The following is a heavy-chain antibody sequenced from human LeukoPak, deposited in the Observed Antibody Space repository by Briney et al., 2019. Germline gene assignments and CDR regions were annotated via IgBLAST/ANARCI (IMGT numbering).Heavy chain of an antibody. CDR2: IYYSGST. J-gene: IGHJ3*02. CDR3: ASRRAQRAFDI. Sequence: SETLSLTCTVSGGSIGSYYWSWIRQPPGKGLEWIGYIYYSGSTNYNPSLKSRVTISVDTSKNQFSLKLSSVTAADTAVYYCASRRAQRAFDIWGQGTMVTVSS. CDR1: GGSIGSYY. V-gene: IGHV4-59*01. D-gene: IGHD6-25*01.